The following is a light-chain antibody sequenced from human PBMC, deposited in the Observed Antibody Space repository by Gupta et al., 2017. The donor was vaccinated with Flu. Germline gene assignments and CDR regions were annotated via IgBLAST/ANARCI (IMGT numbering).Light chain of an antibody. V-gene: IGLV3-1*01. CDR2: EDS. CDR1: NLGNKY. CDR3: QVWDTSVRVV. J-gene: IGLJ2*01. Sequence: PGRTASINCSGHNLGNKYVWWDQQKAGQAPTLVIYEDSKRPSGIPERFSGSNSGNTATLTISGTLAMDEAVYYCQVWDTSVRVVFGGGPKLTVL.